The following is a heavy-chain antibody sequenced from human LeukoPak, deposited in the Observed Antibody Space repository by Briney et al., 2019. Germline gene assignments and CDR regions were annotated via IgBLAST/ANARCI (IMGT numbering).Heavy chain of an antibody. V-gene: IGHV4-31*03. CDR2: IYYSGST. CDR1: GGSISSGGYY. CDR3: ARGGPRSLHY. Sequence: SETPSLTCTVSGGSISSGGYYWSWIRQHPGKGLEWIGYIYYSGSTYYNPSLKSRVTISVDTSKNQFSLKLSSVTAADTAVYYCARGGPRSLHYWGQGTLVTVSP. J-gene: IGHJ4*02. D-gene: IGHD3-10*01.